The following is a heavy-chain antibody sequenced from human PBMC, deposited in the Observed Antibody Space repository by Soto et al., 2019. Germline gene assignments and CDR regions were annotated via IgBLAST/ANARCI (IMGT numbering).Heavy chain of an antibody. J-gene: IGHJ6*02. V-gene: IGHV4-59*08. D-gene: IGHD3-10*01. CDR2: IYYSGST. CDR1: GGSISSYY. CDR3: ARHLSSQRRMGSNSYYYYYGMDV. Sequence: SETLSLTCTVSGGSISSYYWSWIRQPPGKGLEWIGYIYYSGSTNYNPSLKSRVTISVDTSKNQFSLKLSSVTAADTAVYYCARHLSSQRRMGSNSYYYYYGMDVWGQGTTVTVSS.